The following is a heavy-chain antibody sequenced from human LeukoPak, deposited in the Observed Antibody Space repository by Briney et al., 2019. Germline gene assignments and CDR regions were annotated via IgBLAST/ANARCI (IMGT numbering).Heavy chain of an antibody. D-gene: IGHD6-13*01. CDR3: ARRGYGIAAAGFD. V-gene: IGHV3-53*01. Sequence: GGSLRLSCAASGFTVSSNYMSWVRQAPGKGLEGVSVIYSGGSTYYADSVKGRFTISRDNAKNSLYLQMNSLRAEDTAVYYCARRGYGIAAAGFDWGQGTLVTVSS. J-gene: IGHJ4*02. CDR1: GFTVSSNY. CDR2: IYSGGST.